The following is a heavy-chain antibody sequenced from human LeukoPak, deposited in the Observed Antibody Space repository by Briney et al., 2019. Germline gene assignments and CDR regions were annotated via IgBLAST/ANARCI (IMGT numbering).Heavy chain of an antibody. J-gene: IGHJ4*02. V-gene: IGHV3-21*01. D-gene: IGHD1-14*01. CDR1: GFTFSSYS. Sequence: GGSLRLSCAASGFTFSSYSMNWVRQAPGKGLEWVSSISSSSSYVYYADSVKGRFTISRDNAKNSLYLQMNGLRAEDTAVYYCARARETVRLYYFDYWGQGTLVTVSS. CDR2: ISSSSSYV. CDR3: ARARETVRLYYFDY.